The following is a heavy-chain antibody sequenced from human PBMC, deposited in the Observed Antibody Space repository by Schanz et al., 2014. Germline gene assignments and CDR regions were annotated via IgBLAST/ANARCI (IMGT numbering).Heavy chain of an antibody. CDR3: ARDFLLEQLDYAHYYYAMDV. CDR2: IKGKTDGETA. CDR1: GLTFTSAW. Sequence: EVQLVESGGGLVKPGGSLRLSCATSGLTFTSAWMSWVRQAPGKGLEWVVRIKGKTDGETADYAAPMKGRFTISRDDSKNTLFLQMNSLETEDTAVYYCARDFLLEQLDYAHYYYAMDVWGQGTTVTVSS. J-gene: IGHJ6*02. D-gene: IGHD1-1*01. V-gene: IGHV3-15*01.